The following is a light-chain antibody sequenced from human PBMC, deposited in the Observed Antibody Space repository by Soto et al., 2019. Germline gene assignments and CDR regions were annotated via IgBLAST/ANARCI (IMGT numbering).Light chain of an antibody. J-gene: IGLJ1*01. V-gene: IGLV2-14*01. CDR1: RSEVGGYNY. Sequence: QSVLTQPASVSGAPGQSITISCTGTRSEVGGYNYVSWYQQHPGKAPKFMIYDVSNRPSGVSTRFSGSKSGNTASLTISGLQAEDEADYYCNSYTTSNTRQIVFGTGTKVT. CDR2: DVS. CDR3: NSYTTSNTRQIV.